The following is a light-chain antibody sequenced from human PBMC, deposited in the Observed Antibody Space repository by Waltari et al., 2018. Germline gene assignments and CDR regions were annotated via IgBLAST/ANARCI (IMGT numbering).Light chain of an antibody. Sequence: QSALTQPAPVSGSPGQSITISCTGTSSDVGNYKRVSWYQQHPGKAPKLMIYVVRKRPSGVSDPFSGSKSGDMASLTISGLQPEDEAEYFCSSYAGSSKGVFGGGTKVTVL. V-gene: IGLV2-23*02. J-gene: IGLJ2*01. CDR2: VVR. CDR1: SSDVGNYKR. CDR3: SSYAGSSKGV.